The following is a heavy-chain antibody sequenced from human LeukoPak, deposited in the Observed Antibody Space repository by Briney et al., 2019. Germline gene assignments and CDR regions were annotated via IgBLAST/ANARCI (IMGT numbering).Heavy chain of an antibody. CDR3: VRGAKCSGADCDSTKEYVYYFDY. J-gene: IGHJ4*02. V-gene: IGHV1-69*05. CDR1: GGTFSSYA. CDR2: IIPIFGTA. D-gene: IGHD6-25*01. Sequence: GASVKVSCKASGGTFSSYAISWVRQAPGQGLEWMGGIIPIFGTANYAQKFQGRVTITRIASISTPYMEMSSLRSDDTAVYYCVRGAKCSGADCDSTKEYVYYFDYWGQGTLVTVSS.